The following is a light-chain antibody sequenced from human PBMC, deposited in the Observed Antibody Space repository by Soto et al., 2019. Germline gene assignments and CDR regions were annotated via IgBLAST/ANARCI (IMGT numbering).Light chain of an antibody. CDR2: SAS. V-gene: IGKV1-39*01. CDR3: QQSFSTPT. Sequence: DIQMTQSPSSLSTSVGDRVTITCRASQRINIYLNWYRQKPGKAPELLIYSASNLQSGIPSRFSGSGSGTDFTLTINNLQPEDFATYYCQQSFSTPTFGQGTRLDLK. CDR1: QRINIY. J-gene: IGKJ5*01.